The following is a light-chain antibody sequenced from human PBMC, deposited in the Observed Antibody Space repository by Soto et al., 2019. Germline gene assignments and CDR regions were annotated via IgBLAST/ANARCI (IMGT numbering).Light chain of an antibody. CDR2: EVD. J-gene: IGLJ1*01. CDR3: CSYARSTTFV. Sequence: QSVLTQPASVSGSPGQSITISCTGTSSDIGSYNVVSWYQQHPGTAPKLMIYEVDKRPSGVSHRFSGSKSGNTASLTISGLQSEDEADYYCCSYARSTTFVFGGGTKV. V-gene: IGLV2-23*02. CDR1: SSDIGSYNV.